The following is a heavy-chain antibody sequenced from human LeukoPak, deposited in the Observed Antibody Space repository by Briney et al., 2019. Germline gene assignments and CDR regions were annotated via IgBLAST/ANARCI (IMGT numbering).Heavy chain of an antibody. CDR1: GYTFTGYY. CDR3: ARDISPPGRDGDDY. J-gene: IGHJ4*02. CDR2: INPNSGGT. D-gene: IGHD1-1*01. V-gene: IGHV1-2*02. Sequence: ASVKVSCKASGYTFTGYYIHWVRQAPGQGLEWMGWINPNSGGTNYAQKFQGRVTMTRDTSISTAYMELSRLRSDDAAVYYCARDISPPGRDGDDYWGQGTLVTVSS.